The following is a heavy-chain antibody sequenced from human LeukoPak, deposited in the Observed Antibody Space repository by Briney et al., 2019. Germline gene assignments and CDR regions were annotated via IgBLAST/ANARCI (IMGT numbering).Heavy chain of an antibody. CDR2: ISDSGKIT. D-gene: IGHD1-26*01. Sequence: PGGTLSPSCAASGVTLTNYDMAWVRQTPRMGRGWVSYISDSGKITTYVHAAKVRCTISKTHARTSVYLKMESLRVEEPALFYCAGGSQYGGSYVDWGQGTLVTVSS. V-gene: IGHV3-48*03. CDR3: AGGSQYGGSYVD. CDR1: GVTLTNYD. J-gene: IGHJ4*02.